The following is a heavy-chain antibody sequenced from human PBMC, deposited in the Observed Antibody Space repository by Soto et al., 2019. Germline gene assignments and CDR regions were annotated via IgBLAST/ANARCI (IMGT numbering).Heavy chain of an antibody. CDR1: GGSISGSY. CDR2: VFYTGRT. Sequence: SETLSLPCSVSGGSISGSYWSWIRQSPGKGLDWLGYVFYTGRTNYSPSLRSRVCISIDPSKNEFSLRLSSVTASDPSVYFCARSAAALGAHIEYWGQGGQVTVSS. D-gene: IGHD2-15*01. V-gene: IGHV4-59*01. CDR3: ARSAAALGAHIEY. J-gene: IGHJ4*02.